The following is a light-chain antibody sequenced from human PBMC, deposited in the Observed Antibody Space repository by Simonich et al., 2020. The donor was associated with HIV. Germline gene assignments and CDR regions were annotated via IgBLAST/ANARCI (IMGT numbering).Light chain of an antibody. V-gene: IGKV3-20*01. CDR1: QSISNY. CDR3: QQYGSSPYT. Sequence: EIVLTQSPATLSLSPGERATLSCRASQSISNYVSWYQQKPDQAPRLLIYDASSRATGIPDRFSGSGSGTDFTLTISRLEPEDFAVYYCQQYGSSPYTFGQGTKLEIK. CDR2: DAS. J-gene: IGKJ2*01.